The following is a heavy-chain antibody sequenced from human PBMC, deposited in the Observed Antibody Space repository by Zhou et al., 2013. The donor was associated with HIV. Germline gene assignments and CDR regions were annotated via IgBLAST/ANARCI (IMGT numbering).Heavy chain of an antibody. CDR3: ARDWQFHVIFDDYYIDV. CDR1: GYTFTDYY. CDR2: INPETGNT. D-gene: IGHD3-3*02. V-gene: IGHV1-2*02. J-gene: IGHJ6*03. Sequence: VQLVQSGSEVKKSGASVNVSCKASGYTFTDYYLHWVRQAPGQGLQWMGWINPETGNTNYAQTFKGRITMTSDTSINTAYMVLTGLKSNDTALYYCARDWQFHVIFDDYYIDVWAKGHGHRLL.